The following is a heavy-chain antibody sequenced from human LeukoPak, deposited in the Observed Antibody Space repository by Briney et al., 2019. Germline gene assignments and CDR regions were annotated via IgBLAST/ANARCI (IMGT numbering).Heavy chain of an antibody. CDR2: INPNSGGT. D-gene: IGHD3-9*01. CDR1: GYTFTGYY. CDR3: AKADILTGYLFDY. J-gene: IGHJ4*02. V-gene: IGHV1-2*02. Sequence: ASVKVSCKASGYTFTGYYMHWVRQAPGQGLEWMGWINPNSGGTNYAQKFQGRVTMTRDTSISTAYMELSRLRSDDTAVYYCAKADILTGYLFDYWGQGTLVTVSS.